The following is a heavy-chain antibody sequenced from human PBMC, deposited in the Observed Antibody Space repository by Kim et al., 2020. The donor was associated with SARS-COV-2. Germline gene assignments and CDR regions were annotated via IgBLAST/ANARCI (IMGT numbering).Heavy chain of an antibody. CDR2: IHYGGTT. Sequence: SETLSLTCTVSGGSASSSSHYWGWIRQPPGKGLEWVGSIHYGGTTYYNPSLKSRVTITVDTSNNGFSLKLRSVTATDTAVYYCARHYSAGSGTYFDSYFCYGMDVWGQGTTVTVSS. CDR1: GGSASSSSHY. D-gene: IGHD3-10*01. J-gene: IGHJ6*02. CDR3: ARHYSAGSGTYFDSYFCYGMDV. V-gene: IGHV4-39*01.